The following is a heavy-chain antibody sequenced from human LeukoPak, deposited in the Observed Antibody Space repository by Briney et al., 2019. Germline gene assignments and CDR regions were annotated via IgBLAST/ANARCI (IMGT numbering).Heavy chain of an antibody. CDR3: VRDDDRPDNGLDY. J-gene: IGHJ4*02. CDR2: ISGSGGST. D-gene: IGHD3-22*01. Sequence: ETLSLTCAVYGGSVRDNYWSWIRQPPGKGLEWVSTISGSGGSTYYADSVKGRFTISRDNSRNTLYLQMNSLRAEDTAVYYCVRDDDRPDNGLDYWGQGTLVTVSS. V-gene: IGHV3-23*01. CDR1: GGSVRDNY.